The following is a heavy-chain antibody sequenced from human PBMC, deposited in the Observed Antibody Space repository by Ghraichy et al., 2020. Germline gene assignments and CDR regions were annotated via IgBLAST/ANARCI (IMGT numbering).Heavy chain of an antibody. CDR3: ARDNIALVTVSAASLFDS. D-gene: IGHD2-2*01. J-gene: IGHJ4*02. CDR1: GGSFSGYF. V-gene: IGHV4-34*01. CDR2: IDNTGST. Sequence: SETLSLTCAVYGGSFSGYFWSWIRQPPGKGLEWIGDIDNTGSTNYNPSLRSRVSISLDRSKNQLSLKVTSVTAAETAVYFCARDNIALVTVSAASLFDSWGQGTLVTVSS.